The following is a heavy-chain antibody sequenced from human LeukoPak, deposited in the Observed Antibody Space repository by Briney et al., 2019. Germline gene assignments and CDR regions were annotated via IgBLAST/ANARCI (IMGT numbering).Heavy chain of an antibody. CDR2: ISWNSGSI. CDR3: AKDSRGFDY. J-gene: IGHJ4*02. V-gene: IGHV3-9*01. CDR1: GFTFDDYA. D-gene: IGHD3-16*01. Sequence: GGSLRLSCAASGFTFDDYAMHWVRQAPGKGLEWVSGISWNSGSIGYADPVKGRFTISRDNAKNSLYLQMNSLRAEDTALYYCAKDSRGFDYWGQGTLVTVSS.